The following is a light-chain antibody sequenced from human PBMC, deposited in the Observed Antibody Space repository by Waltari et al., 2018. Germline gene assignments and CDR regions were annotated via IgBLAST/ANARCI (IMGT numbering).Light chain of an antibody. J-gene: IGKJ4*01. CDR3: QQYSSVPLT. Sequence: IQMTQSPSSLSASVGDRVTITWRESQAIGNYLAWYQQKPARVPKLLISASSTLQSRVPSRFSGSGSGTEFTLTISSLLPEDVATYYCQQYSSVPLTFGPGTRVESK. V-gene: IGKV1-27*01. CDR1: QAIGNY. CDR2: ASS.